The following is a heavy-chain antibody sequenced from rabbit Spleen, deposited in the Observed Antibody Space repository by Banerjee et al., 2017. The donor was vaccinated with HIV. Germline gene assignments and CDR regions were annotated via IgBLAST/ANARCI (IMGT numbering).Heavy chain of an antibody. CDR1: GFDFSDDA. D-gene: IGHD2-1*01. J-gene: IGHJ4*01. CDR2: IDLVFGGT. V-gene: IGHV1S47*01. Sequence: QEQLVESGGDLVQPEGSLTLTCKASGFDFSDDAMCWVRQAPGKGPEWTACIDLVFGGTYYATWVNGRFTLSSHNAQNTLFLQLNSLTAADTATYFCARGSASMTMVITGYYLKLWGPGTLVTVS. CDR3: ARGSASMTMVITGYYLKL.